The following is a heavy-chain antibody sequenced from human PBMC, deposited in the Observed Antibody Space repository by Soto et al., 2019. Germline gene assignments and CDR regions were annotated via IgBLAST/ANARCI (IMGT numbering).Heavy chain of an antibody. V-gene: IGHV4-59*01. CDR3: ASSVSYYDFWSGYSNEEYFQH. D-gene: IGHD3-3*01. CDR2: IYYSGST. J-gene: IGHJ1*01. CDR1: GGSISSYY. Sequence: TSETLSLTCTVSGGSISSYYWSWIRQPPGKGLEWIGYIYYSGSTNYNPSLKSRVTISVDTSKNQFSLKLSSVTAADTAVYYCASSVSYYDFWSGYSNEEYFQHWGQGTLVTVS.